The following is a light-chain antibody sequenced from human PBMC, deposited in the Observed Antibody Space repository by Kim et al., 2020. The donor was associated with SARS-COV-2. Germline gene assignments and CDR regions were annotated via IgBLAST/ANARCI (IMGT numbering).Light chain of an antibody. CDR1: KLGDKY. J-gene: IGLJ1*01. Sequence: SYELTQPPSVSVSPGQTASITCSGDKLGDKYACWYQQKPGQSPVLVIYQDNKRPSGIPERFSASSSGNTATLTITGTQAMDEADYYCQAWDISTLYVFGT. V-gene: IGLV3-1*01. CDR3: QAWDISTLYV. CDR2: QDN.